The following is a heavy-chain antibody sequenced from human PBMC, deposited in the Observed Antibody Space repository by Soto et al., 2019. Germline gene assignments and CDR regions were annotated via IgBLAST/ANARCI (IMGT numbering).Heavy chain of an antibody. J-gene: IGHJ3*02. D-gene: IGHD7-27*01. V-gene: IGHV3-64D*06. CDR1: GFTFSSYA. CDR2: ISSNGGST. CDR3: VKGVNWGPNGDAFDI. Sequence: GGSLRLSCSASGFTFSSYAMHWVRQAPGKGLEYVSAISSNGGSTYYADSVKGRFTISRDNSKNTLYLQMSSLRAEDTAVYYCVKGVNWGPNGDAFDIWSQGTMVTVSS.